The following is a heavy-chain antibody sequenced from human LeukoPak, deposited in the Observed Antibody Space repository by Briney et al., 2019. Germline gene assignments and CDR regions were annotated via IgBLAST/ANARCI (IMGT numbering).Heavy chain of an antibody. J-gene: IGHJ4*02. Sequence: GGSLRLSCAASGLSFSSHWMSWVRQAPGKGLEWVANINQDGSVINYVGSVKGRFTISRDNSKNTLYLQMNSLRAEDTAVYYCAKAHPLDAVAGTFGYWGQGTLVTVSS. CDR2: INQDGSVI. D-gene: IGHD6-19*01. CDR1: GLSFSSHW. CDR3: AKAHPLDAVAGTFGY. V-gene: IGHV3-7*03.